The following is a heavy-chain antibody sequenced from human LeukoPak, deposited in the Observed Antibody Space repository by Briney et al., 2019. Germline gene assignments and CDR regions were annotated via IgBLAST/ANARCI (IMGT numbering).Heavy chain of an antibody. Sequence: PSETLPLTCTVSGGSISSHYWSWIRQPPGKGLEWIGYIYYSGSTNYNPSLKSRVTISVDTSKNQFSPKLSSVTAADTAVYYCARAYDNYYYYYMDVWGKGTTVTVSS. CDR1: GGSISSHY. V-gene: IGHV4-59*11. D-gene: IGHD3-22*01. CDR2: IYYSGST. J-gene: IGHJ6*03. CDR3: ARAYDNYYYYYMDV.